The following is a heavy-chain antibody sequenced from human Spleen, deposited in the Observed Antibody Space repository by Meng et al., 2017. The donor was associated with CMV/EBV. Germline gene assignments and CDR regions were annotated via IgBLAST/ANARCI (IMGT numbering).Heavy chain of an antibody. CDR3: AKAFSSSWFREYYDY. Sequence: GESLKISCAASGFTFSNSAMSWVRLAPGKGLEWVSVITASGGSTYHADSVEGRFTISRDNSKNTLYLQLHSLRVEDTAVYYCAKAFSSSWFREYYDYWGQGTLVTVSS. J-gene: IGHJ4*02. CDR2: ITASGGST. CDR1: GFTFSNSA. V-gene: IGHV3-23*01. D-gene: IGHD6-13*01.